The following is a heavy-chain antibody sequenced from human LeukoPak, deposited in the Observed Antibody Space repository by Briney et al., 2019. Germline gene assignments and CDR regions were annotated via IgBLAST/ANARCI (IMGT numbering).Heavy chain of an antibody. CDR3: ARGSKITMVRGVITY. J-gene: IGHJ4*02. Sequence: PGGSLRLSCAASGFTFSSYSMNWVRQAPGKGLEWVSSISSSSSYIYYADSVKGRFTISRDNAKNSLYLQMNSLRAEDTAVYYCARGSKITMVRGVITYWGQGTLVTVSS. CDR1: GFTFSSYS. D-gene: IGHD3-10*01. CDR2: ISSSSSYI. V-gene: IGHV3-21*01.